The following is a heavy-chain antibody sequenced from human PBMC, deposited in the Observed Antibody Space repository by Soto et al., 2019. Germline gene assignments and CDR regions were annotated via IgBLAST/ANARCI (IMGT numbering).Heavy chain of an antibody. D-gene: IGHD2-15*01. Sequence: PGESLKISCNGSGYSFTSYWICWVRQMPWKGLEWMGIIYPGDSDTRYSPSFQGQVTISADKSISTAYLQWSSLKASDTAMYYCARQYCSGGSCYRRGYFDYWGQGTLVTVSS. CDR3: ARQYCSGGSCYRRGYFDY. CDR1: GYSFTSYW. J-gene: IGHJ4*02. V-gene: IGHV5-51*01. CDR2: IYPGDSDT.